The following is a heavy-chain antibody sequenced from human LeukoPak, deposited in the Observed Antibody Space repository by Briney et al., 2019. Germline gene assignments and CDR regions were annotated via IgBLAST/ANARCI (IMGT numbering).Heavy chain of an antibody. Sequence: GGSLRLSCAASGFTFDDYAMHWVRQAPGKGLEWVSGINWNSGSIGYAESVKGRFTISRDNAKNSLYLQMNSLRAEDTAVYYCAELGITMIGGVWGKGTTVTISS. J-gene: IGHJ6*04. CDR2: INWNSGSI. D-gene: IGHD3-10*02. V-gene: IGHV3-9*01. CDR3: AELGITMIGGV. CDR1: GFTFDDYA.